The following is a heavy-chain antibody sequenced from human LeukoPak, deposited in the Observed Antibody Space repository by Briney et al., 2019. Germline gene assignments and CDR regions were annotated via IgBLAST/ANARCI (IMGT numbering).Heavy chain of an antibody. CDR2: IXQDGNSK. V-gene: IGHV3-7*01. J-gene: IGHJ4*02. CDR1: GFTFXDYX. D-gene: IGHD3-3*01. CDR3: AREHWSNYDDLWSGYVTD. Sequence: GFTFXDYXXXWVRQAXGKGXXXVXNIXQDGNSKYYVDSVKGRFTISRDNAYNSFYLHMNSLRAEDTAVYYCAREHWSNYDDLWSGYVTDWGQGTLVTVSS.